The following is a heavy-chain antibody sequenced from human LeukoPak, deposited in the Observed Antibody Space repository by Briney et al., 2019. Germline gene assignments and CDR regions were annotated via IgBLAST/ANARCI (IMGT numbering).Heavy chain of an antibody. CDR2: VSYTSSYI. V-gene: IGHV3-21*01. CDR1: GFTFSDYT. J-gene: IGHJ6*02. CDR3: AREDLYYAMDV. Sequence: GVSLRLSCAGSGFTFSDYTMNWVRQAPGKGPEWVSSVSYTSSYIYNADSLKGRFTISRDNAKNSLYLQMNSLRAEDTAVYFCAREDLYYAMDVWGPGTTVTVSS.